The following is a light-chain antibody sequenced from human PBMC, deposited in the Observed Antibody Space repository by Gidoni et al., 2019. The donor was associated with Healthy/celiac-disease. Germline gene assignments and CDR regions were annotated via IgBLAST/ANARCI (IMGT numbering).Light chain of an antibody. CDR3: QTWGTGLSVV. Sequence: QLVLTPSPAASASLGASVKLTFTLSSGHSSYAIAWHQQQPEKIPRSLMKLNSDGSHSTCAWLPARFSCSSSGAERYLTFASLQSEDEAYYFCQTWGTGLSVVFGGGTKLTVL. CDR1: SGHSSYA. J-gene: IGLJ2*01. CDR2: LNSDGSH. V-gene: IGLV4-69*01.